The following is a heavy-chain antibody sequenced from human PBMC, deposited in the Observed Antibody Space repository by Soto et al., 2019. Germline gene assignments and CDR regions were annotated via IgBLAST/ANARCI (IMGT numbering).Heavy chain of an antibody. V-gene: IGHV4-59*01. CDR1: GGSISSYY. CDR2: MYYSGST. D-gene: IGHD6-19*01. CDR3: ARGAVAGIDY. Sequence: SETLSLTCTVSGGSISSYYWSWIRQPPGKGLEWIGYMYYSGSTNYNPSIKSRVTISVDTSKNQYSLKLSSVSAADTAVYYCARGAVAGIDYWGQGTLVTVS. J-gene: IGHJ4*02.